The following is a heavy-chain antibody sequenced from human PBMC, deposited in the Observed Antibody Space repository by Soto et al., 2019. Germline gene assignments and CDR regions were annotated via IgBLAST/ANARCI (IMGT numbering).Heavy chain of an antibody. D-gene: IGHD3-3*01. V-gene: IGHV1-46*01. CDR3: AKAPGGGVIITTYSAHIDL. CDR2: INPDGGST. CDR1: GYTFTDYY. Sequence: QVQLVQSGAEVKKPGASVMLSCKASGYTFTDYYMHWVRQAPGQGLEWMGIINPDGGSTRYAEKFQGRVTMTRDTSTSTFYMELSSLRSEDTAVYYCAKAPGGGVIITTYSAHIDLWGQGTLVTVSS. J-gene: IGHJ5*02.